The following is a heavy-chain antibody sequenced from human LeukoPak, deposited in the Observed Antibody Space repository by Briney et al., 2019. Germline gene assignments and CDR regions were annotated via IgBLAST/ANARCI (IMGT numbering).Heavy chain of an antibody. J-gene: IGHJ4*02. Sequence: GGSLRLSCAASGFTFSSYAMSWVRQAPGKGLEWVSDISGSGGSTKYADSVKGRFTISRDNSKKTLYLRMNSLRAEDAAVYYCARDRRMRVRGYGITGTTGLDNWGQGTLVTVSS. CDR3: ARDRRMRVRGYGITGTTGLDN. D-gene: IGHD1-7*01. V-gene: IGHV3-23*01. CDR1: GFTFSSYA. CDR2: ISGSGGST.